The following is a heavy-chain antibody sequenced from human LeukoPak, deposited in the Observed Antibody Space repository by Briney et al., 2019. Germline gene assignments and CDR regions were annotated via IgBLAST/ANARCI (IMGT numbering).Heavy chain of an antibody. J-gene: IGHJ3*02. V-gene: IGHV3-7*03. D-gene: IGHD4-17*01. Sequence: GSLRLSCVGSGFTFSRYWLNWVRQAPGKGLEWVANMNQDGSEIYYLDSVKGRFTIPRDNSKNTLYLQMNSLRAEDTAVYYCALTTVTTDAFDIWGQGTMVTVSS. CDR2: MNQDGSEI. CDR3: ALTTVTTDAFDI. CDR1: GFTFSRYW.